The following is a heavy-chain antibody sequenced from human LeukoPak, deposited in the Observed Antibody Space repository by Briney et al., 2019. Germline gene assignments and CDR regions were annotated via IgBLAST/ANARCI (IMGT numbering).Heavy chain of an antibody. Sequence: SVKVSCKASGGTFSSYAISWVRQAPGQGLEWMGAIIPIFGTANYAQKFQGRVTITADESTSTACMELSSLRSEDTAVYYCARILSSSWYEYFHHWGQGTLVTVSS. CDR1: GGTFSSYA. D-gene: IGHD6-19*01. V-gene: IGHV1-69*13. CDR3: ARILSSSWYEYFHH. CDR2: IIPIFGTA. J-gene: IGHJ1*01.